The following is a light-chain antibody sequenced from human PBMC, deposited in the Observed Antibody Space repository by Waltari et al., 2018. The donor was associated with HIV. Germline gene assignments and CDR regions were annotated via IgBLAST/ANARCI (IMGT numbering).Light chain of an antibody. Sequence: ELVLTQSPGTLSLSPGERATLSCRASQSVSSRYLAWYQQKPGQAPRLLIYGASSRATGIPDRVSGSGSGTDFTLTISRLEPEDFAVYYCQQYGSSDPLTFGGGTKVEIK. CDR3: QQYGSSDPLT. J-gene: IGKJ4*01. CDR1: QSVSSRY. CDR2: GAS. V-gene: IGKV3-20*01.